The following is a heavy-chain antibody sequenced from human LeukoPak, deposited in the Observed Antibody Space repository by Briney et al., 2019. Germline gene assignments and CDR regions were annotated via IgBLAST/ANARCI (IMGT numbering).Heavy chain of an antibody. D-gene: IGHD5-18*01. V-gene: IGHV4-34*01. CDR1: GGSFSGYY. J-gene: IGHJ6*02. CDR3: ARRGRLWLLYYYYGMDV. CDR2: INHSGST. Sequence: SETLSLTCAVYGGSFSGYYWSWIRQPPGKGLEWIGEINHSGSTNYNPSLKSRVTISVDTSKDQFSLKLSSVTAADTAVYYCARRGRLWLLYYYYGMDVWGQGTTVTVSS.